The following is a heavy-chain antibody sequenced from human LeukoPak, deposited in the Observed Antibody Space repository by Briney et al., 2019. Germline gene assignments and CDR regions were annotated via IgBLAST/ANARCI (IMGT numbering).Heavy chain of an antibody. Sequence: GGSLRLSCTASGFSFSGHWMHWARQLPGKGLVWVSRISPTGSTTSYAASVKGRFTVSRDNAKNTLYLQVNNLRAEDTAVYYCARGPNSTWSDLDFWGQGTLLTVSS. D-gene: IGHD6-6*01. V-gene: IGHV3-74*01. J-gene: IGHJ4*02. CDR1: GFSFSGHW. CDR2: ISPTGSTT. CDR3: ARGPNSTWSDLDF.